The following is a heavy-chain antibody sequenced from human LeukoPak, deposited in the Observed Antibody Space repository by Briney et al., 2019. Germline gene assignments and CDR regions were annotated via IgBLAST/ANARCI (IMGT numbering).Heavy chain of an antibody. J-gene: IGHJ6*04. D-gene: IGHD1-1*01. CDR2: IIPIFGTA. V-gene: IGHV1-69*01. CDR1: GGTFSSYA. CDR3: ARGTTGTTSPYYYYGMDV. Sequence: SVKVSCKASGGTFSSYAISWVRQAPGQGLEWMGGIIPIFGTANYAQKFQGRVTITADESTSTAYMELSSLRSEDTAVYYCARGTTGTTSPYYYYGMDVWGKGTMVTVSS.